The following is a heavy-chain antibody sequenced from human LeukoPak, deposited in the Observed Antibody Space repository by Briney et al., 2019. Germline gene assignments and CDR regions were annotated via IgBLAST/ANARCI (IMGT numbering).Heavy chain of an antibody. V-gene: IGHV3-30*03. Sequence: PGRSLRLSCAASGFTFSRSGMHWVRQGPGKGLEWGSFISCDGSDKDYADSVKGRFHIPRDNAKNTLYLKMTSLRAEDTAVYYCARDLSGRYYGDYWGQGTLVTVSS. D-gene: IGHD1-26*01. CDR3: ARDLSGRYYGDY. J-gene: IGHJ4*02. CDR2: ISCDGSDK. CDR1: GFTFSRSG.